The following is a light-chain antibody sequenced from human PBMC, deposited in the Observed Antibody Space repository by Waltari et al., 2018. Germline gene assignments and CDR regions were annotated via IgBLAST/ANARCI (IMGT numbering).Light chain of an antibody. CDR1: QSLNTYY. V-gene: IGKV3-20*01. CDR3: QQYGRSLT. J-gene: IGKJ4*01. CDR2: GAS. Sequence: ILLTQSPETLSLSPGAIATPSCRASQSLNTYYLAWYQQKPGQAPRLLIYGASNRATGIPDRFSGSGSGTDFTLTISRLEPEDCAVYYCQQYGRSLTFGGGTKVNIK.